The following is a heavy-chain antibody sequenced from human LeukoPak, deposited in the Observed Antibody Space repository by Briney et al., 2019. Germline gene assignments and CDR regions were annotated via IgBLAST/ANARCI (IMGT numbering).Heavy chain of an antibody. CDR3: ARGRLKNDAFDI. CDR1: GGTFSSYA. V-gene: IGHV1-69*05. D-gene: IGHD3-22*01. Sequence: ASVKVSCKASGGTFSSYAISWLRQAPGQGLEWMGRIIPIFGTANYAQKFQGRVTITTDESTSTAYMELSSLRSEDTAVYYCARGRLKNDAFDIWGQGTMVTVSS. J-gene: IGHJ3*02. CDR2: IIPIFGTA.